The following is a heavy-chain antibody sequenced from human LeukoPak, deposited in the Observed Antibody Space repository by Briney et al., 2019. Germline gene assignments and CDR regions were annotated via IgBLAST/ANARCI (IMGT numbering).Heavy chain of an antibody. J-gene: IGHJ5*02. Sequence: SETLSLTCTVSGGSISSYYWSWIRQPPGKGLEWIGYIYYSGSTNYNPSLKSRVTISVDTSKNQFSLKLSSVTAADTAVYYCARGQHGGLGHNWFDPWGQGTLVTVSS. CDR2: IYYSGST. D-gene: IGHD3/OR15-3a*01. CDR1: GGSISSYY. CDR3: ARGQHGGLGHNWFDP. V-gene: IGHV4-59*01.